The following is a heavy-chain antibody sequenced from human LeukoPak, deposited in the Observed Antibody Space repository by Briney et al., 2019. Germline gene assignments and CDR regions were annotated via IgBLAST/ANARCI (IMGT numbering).Heavy chain of an antibody. J-gene: IGHJ4*02. CDR2: ISYDVSKK. CDR1: GSIFSIYS. Sequence: GGSLRLSCAASGSIFSIYSMHWVRQAPGKGLECVALISYDVSKKYYAHSVKRRFTISRDNSKNTLYLQMNSLRAEDTAVYYCVRGDYGDYTLFDYWGQGTLVTVSS. CDR3: VRGDYGDYTLFDY. V-gene: IGHV3-30*14. D-gene: IGHD4-17*01.